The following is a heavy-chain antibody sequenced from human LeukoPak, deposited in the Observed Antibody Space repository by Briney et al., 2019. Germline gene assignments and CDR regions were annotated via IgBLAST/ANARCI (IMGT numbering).Heavy chain of an antibody. CDR1: GFTFDDYT. CDR3: ARGRIVGATRRFDY. D-gene: IGHD1-26*01. CDR2: ISWDGGST. Sequence: PGGSLRLSCAASGFTFDDYTMHWVRQAPGKGLEWVSLISWDGGSTYYADSVKGRFTISRDNSKNSLYLQMNSLRAEDTAVYYCARGRIVGATRRFDYWGQGTLVTVSS. J-gene: IGHJ4*02. V-gene: IGHV3-43*01.